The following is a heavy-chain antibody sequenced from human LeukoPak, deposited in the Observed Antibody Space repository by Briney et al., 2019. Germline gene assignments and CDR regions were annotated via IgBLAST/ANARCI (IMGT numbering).Heavy chain of an antibody. CDR1: GFTFSSYG. J-gene: IGHJ4*02. V-gene: IGHV3-33*01. CDR2: IWYDGSNK. D-gene: IGHD6-19*01. Sequence: GGSLRLSCAASGFTFSSYGMHWVRQAPGKGLEWVAVIWYDGSNKYYADSVKGRFTISRDNSKNTLYLQMNSLRAEDTAVYYCARDHSSGWYSNYFDYWGQGTLVTVSS. CDR3: ARDHSSGWYSNYFDY.